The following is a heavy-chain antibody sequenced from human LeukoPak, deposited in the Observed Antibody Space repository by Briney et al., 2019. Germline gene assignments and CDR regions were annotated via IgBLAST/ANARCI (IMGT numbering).Heavy chain of an antibody. CDR1: GGSFSNYY. CDR2: INHSGST. V-gene: IGHV4-34*01. CDR3: ARRSGYYDTGAYSYFDY. J-gene: IGHJ4*02. D-gene: IGHD3-22*01. Sequence: SETLSLTCAVYGGSFSNYYWSWIRQPPGKGLEWIGEINHSGSTNYNPSLKSRVTISVDTSKKQFSLKLSSVAAADTAVYYCARRSGYYDTGAYSYFDYWGQGILVTVSS.